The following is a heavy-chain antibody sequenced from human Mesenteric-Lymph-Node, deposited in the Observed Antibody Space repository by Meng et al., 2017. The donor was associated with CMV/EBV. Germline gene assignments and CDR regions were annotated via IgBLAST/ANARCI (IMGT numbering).Heavy chain of an antibody. CDR2: VWYDETEK. CDR1: GFSFSTFH. J-gene: IGHJ4*02. CDR3: ATDGGAWNLDH. D-gene: IGHD1-1*01. Sequence: GGSLRLSCAASGFSFSTFHMHWVRQAPGKGLEWVAYVWYDETEKSSADSVRGRFTVSRDNSRNTLYLQMSRLRAEDTAIYYCATDGGAWNLDHWGQGTLVTVSS. V-gene: IGHV3-30*02.